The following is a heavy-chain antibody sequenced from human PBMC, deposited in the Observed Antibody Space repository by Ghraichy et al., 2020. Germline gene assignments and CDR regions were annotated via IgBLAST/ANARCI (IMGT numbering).Heavy chain of an antibody. D-gene: IGHD4-17*01. CDR1: GFTFSTYS. CDR2: ISSSSTSL. CDR3: ARDSGDYTRFSDFDY. Sequence: GGSLRLSCVTSGFTFSTYSMNWVRQAPGKGLEWVSYISSSSTSLYDADSVKGRFTISRDNAKNSLYLQMNNLRDEDTAVYYCARDSGDYTRFSDFDYWGQGALITVSS. J-gene: IGHJ4*02. V-gene: IGHV3-48*02.